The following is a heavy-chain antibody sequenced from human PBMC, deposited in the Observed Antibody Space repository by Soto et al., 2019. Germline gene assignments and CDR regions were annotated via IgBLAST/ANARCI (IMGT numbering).Heavy chain of an antibody. CDR2: IYSGGTT. J-gene: IGHJ6*02. CDR3: ARDRGGYYGMDV. D-gene: IGHD3-10*01. CDR1: GFTVSTMY. V-gene: IGHV3-66*01. Sequence: EVQLVESGGGLVQSGGSLRLSCAASGFTVSTMYMNWVRQAPGQGLEWVSVIYSGGTTYYADSVKGRFSISRDISKNTLFLQMNSLRAEDTAVYYCARDRGGYYGMDVWGQGTTVTVSS.